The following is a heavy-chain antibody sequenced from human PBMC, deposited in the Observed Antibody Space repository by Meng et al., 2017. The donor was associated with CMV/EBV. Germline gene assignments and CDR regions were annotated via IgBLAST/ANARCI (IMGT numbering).Heavy chain of an antibody. V-gene: IGHV3-48*03. J-gene: IGHJ4*02. D-gene: IGHD3-3*01. Sequence: GGSLRLSCAASGFTFSSYEMNWVRQAPGKGLEWVSYISSSGSTIYYADSVKGRFTISRDNAKNSLYLQMNSLRAEDTAVYYCARVHITIFGVAPDYWGQGTLVTVSS. CDR1: GFTFSSYE. CDR3: ARVHITIFGVAPDY. CDR2: ISSSGSTI.